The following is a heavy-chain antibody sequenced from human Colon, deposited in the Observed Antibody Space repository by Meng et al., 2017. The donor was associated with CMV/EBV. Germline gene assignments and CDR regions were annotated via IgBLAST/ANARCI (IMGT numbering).Heavy chain of an antibody. J-gene: IGHJ6*02. CDR2: IGSNSSAI. CDR3: AKAHDIVISRGMDV. V-gene: IGHV3-48*04. D-gene: IGHD2/OR15-2a*01. CDR1: GFTFSSYT. Sequence: GESLKISCAASGFTFSSYTMTWVRQAPGKGLEWVSFIGSNSSAIYYADSLKGRFTVSRDNANNSLFLQVDSLRAEDTAVYYCAKAHDIVISRGMDVWGQGTTVTVSS.